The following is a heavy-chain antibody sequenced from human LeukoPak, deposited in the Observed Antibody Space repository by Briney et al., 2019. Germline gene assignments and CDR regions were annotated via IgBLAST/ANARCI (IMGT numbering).Heavy chain of an antibody. J-gene: IGHJ5*02. D-gene: IGHD1-26*01. CDR2: IIPIFGTA. V-gene: IGHV1-69*05. CDR3: ARRATIGPWFDP. Sequence: ASVKVSCKASGGTFSSYAISWVRQAPGQGLEWMGGIIPIFGTANYAQKSQGRVTITTDESTSTAYMELSSLRSEDTAVYYCARRATIGPWFDPWGQGTLVTVSS. CDR1: GGTFSSYA.